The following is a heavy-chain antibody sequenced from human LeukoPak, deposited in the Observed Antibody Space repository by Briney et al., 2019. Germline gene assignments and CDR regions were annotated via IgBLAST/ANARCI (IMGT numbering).Heavy chain of an antibody. CDR1: SDSISGYY. V-gene: IGHV4-59*01. CDR2: IYYSGST. CDR3: ARGSSYGMDV. Sequence: PSETLSLTCTVSSDSISGYYWSWIRQPPGKGLEWIGYIYYSGSTNYNPSLKSRVTISVDTSKNQFSLKLSSVTAADTAVYYCARGSSYGMDVWGQGTTVTVSS. J-gene: IGHJ6*02.